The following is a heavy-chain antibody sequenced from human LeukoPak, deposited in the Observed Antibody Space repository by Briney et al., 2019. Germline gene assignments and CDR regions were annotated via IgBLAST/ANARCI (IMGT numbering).Heavy chain of an antibody. CDR1: GYSFTSYG. D-gene: IGHD6-13*01. J-gene: IGHJ5*02. Sequence: EASVKVSCKASGYSFTSYGISWVRQAPGQGLEWMGWISVYNGNTNYAQKVQGRVTMTTDTSTSTAYMELRSLTSDDTAVYYCARDRAAAGTFGFDPWGQGTLVTVSS. CDR3: ARDRAAAGTFGFDP. V-gene: IGHV1-18*01. CDR2: ISVYNGNT.